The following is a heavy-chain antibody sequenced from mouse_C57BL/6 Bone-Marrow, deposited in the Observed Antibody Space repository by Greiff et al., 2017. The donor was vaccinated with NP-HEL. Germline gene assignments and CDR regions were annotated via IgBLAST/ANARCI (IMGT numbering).Heavy chain of an antibody. CDR3: ASRGWDGAWFAY. Sequence: EVKLVESGGGLVKPGGSLKLSCAASGFTFSSYAMSWVRQTPEKRLEWVATISDGGSYTYYPDNVKGRFTISRDNAKNNLYLQMSHLKSEDTAMYYCASRGWDGAWFAYWGQGTLVTVSA. CDR2: ISDGGSYT. V-gene: IGHV5-4*03. J-gene: IGHJ3*01. D-gene: IGHD4-1*01. CDR1: GFTFSSYA.